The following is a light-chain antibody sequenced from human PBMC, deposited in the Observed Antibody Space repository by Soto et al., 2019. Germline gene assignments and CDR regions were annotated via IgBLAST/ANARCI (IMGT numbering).Light chain of an antibody. CDR1: QSLSSSY. V-gene: IGKV3D-20*01. CDR2: DAS. CDR3: QQYGSSPLT. J-gene: IGKJ4*01. Sequence: EIVLTQSPATLXXXXXXXSTXXXXASQSLSSSYLAWYQQKPGLAPRLLIYDASSRATGIPDRFSGSGSGTDFTLTISRLEPEDFAVYYCQQYGSSPLTFGGGTKVDIK.